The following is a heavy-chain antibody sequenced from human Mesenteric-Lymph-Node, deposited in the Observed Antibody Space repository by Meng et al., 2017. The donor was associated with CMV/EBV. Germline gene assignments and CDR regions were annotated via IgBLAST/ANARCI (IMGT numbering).Heavy chain of an antibody. V-gene: IGHV1-18*01. CDR2: VSVYNGYT. D-gene: IGHD3/OR15-3a*01. CDR1: GYTFSSYA. CDR3: ARGGFLDWIPEPFDI. J-gene: IGHJ5*02. Sequence: VSVKVSCKASGYTFSSYAISWVRQAPGQGLEWMGWVSVYNGYTNYAQKFHGTVTMTRDTSINTAYMELRSLRSDDTAIYYCARGGFLDWIPEPFDIWGQGSLVTVSS.